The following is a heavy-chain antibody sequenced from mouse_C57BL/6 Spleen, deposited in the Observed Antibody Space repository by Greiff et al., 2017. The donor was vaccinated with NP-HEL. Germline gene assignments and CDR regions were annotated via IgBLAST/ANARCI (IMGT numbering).Heavy chain of an antibody. CDR3: AREAAQVYYFDY. Sequence: QVQLKQSGAELVKPGASVKISCKASGYAFSSSWLNWVKQRPGKGLEWIGQIYPGDGDTNYNGKFKGKATLTADKSSSTAYMQLSSLTAEDAAVDVCAREAAQVYYFDYWGQGTTLTVSS. D-gene: IGHD3-2*02. V-gene: IGHV1-80*01. CDR1: GYAFSSSW. CDR2: IYPGDGDT. J-gene: IGHJ2*01.